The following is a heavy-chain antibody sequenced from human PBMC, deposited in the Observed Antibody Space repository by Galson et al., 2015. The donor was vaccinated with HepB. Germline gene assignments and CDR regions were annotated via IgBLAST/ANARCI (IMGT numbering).Heavy chain of an antibody. CDR2: IKQDGSER. J-gene: IGHJ5*02. D-gene: IGHD3-10*01. CDR1: EFTFSRYW. CDR3: ARDLNYMES. Sequence: SLRLSCAASEFTFSRYWMSWVRQAPGKGLEWVANIKQDGSERNYVDSVKGRFVIPRDNAKNSVYLQMNSLRAEDTAVYFCARDLNYMESWGQGTLVTVSS. V-gene: IGHV3-7*03.